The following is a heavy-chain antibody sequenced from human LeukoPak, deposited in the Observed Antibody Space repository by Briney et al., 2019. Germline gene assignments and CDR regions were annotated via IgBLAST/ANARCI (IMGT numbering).Heavy chain of an antibody. Sequence: SETLSLTCTVSGGSISSYYWSWIRQPAGKGLEWIGRIYTSGSTNYNPSLKSRVTMSVDTSKNQFSLKLSSVSAADTAVYYCARGYSTSWTYYFDYWGQGALVTVSS. J-gene: IGHJ4*02. V-gene: IGHV4-4*07. CDR3: ARGYSTSWTYYFDY. CDR2: IYTSGST. CDR1: GGSISSYY. D-gene: IGHD6-13*01.